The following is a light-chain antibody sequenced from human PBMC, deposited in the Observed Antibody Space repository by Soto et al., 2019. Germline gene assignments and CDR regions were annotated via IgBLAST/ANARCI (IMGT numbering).Light chain of an antibody. V-gene: IGLV2-11*01. Sequence: QSALTQPRSVSGSPGQSVTISCTGTSSDVGGYNYVSWYQQHPGIAPKLMIYDVSKRPSGVPDRFSGSKSGNTASLTISGLQAEDEADYYCCSYAGSYVFGTGTKLTVL. CDR1: SSDVGGYNY. CDR2: DVS. CDR3: CSYAGSYV. J-gene: IGLJ1*01.